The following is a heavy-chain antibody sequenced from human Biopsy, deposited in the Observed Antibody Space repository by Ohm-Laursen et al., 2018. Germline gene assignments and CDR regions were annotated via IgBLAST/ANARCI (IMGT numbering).Heavy chain of an antibody. CDR1: GGSISSSSYF. D-gene: IGHD3-3*01. CDR2: MSYGESA. CDR3: ARRTLFTHHFDF. V-gene: IGHV4-39*01. Sequence: SDTLSLTCTVSGGSISSSSYFWGWIRQTPGKGLEWIGSMSYGESARYLPSLKSRVTLSVDTSKNQLSLSLSSVTAADTAVYYCARRTLFTHHFDFWGPGTLVTVSS. J-gene: IGHJ4*02.